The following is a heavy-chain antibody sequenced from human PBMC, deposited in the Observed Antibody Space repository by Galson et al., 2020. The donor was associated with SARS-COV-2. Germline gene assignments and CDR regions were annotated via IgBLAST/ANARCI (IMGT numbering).Heavy chain of an antibody. D-gene: IGHD3-3*01. CDR1: GFTFSSYG. Sequence: GGSLRLSCAASGFTFSSYGMHWVRQAPGKGLEWVAVISYDGSNQYYADSVKGRFTISRDNSKNTLYLQMNSLRAEDTAVYYCAKAEITIFGVVMEDGVGMDVWGQGTTVTVSS. J-gene: IGHJ6*02. V-gene: IGHV3-30*18. CDR3: AKAEITIFGVVMEDGVGMDV. CDR2: ISYDGSNQ.